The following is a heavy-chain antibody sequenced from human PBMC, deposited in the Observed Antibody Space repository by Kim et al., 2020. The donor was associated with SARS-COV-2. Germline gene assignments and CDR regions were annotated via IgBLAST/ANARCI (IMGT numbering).Heavy chain of an antibody. CDR2: IYYSGST. CDR3: ARAISVAVTKNFHY. D-gene: IGHD6-19*01. Sequence: SETLSLTCTVSGDSISSSSYYWGWIRQPPGKGLEWIGNIYYSGSTYYNPSLKSRVTISVDTSKNQFSLKLSSVTAADTAVYYCARAISVAVTKNFHYWGQGTLVTVSS. V-gene: IGHV4-39*01. J-gene: IGHJ1*01. CDR1: GDSISSSSYY.